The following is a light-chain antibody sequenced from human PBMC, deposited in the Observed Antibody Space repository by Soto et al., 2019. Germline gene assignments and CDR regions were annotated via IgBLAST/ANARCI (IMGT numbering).Light chain of an antibody. CDR3: QSYDSSNLV. V-gene: IGLV6-57*04. CDR1: SGSIASNY. J-gene: IGLJ2*01. CDR2: EDN. Sequence: NFMLTQPHSVSESPGKTVTISCTRSSGSIASNYVQWYQQRPGSAPTTVICEDNQRPSGVPDRFSGSIDSSSNSASLTISGLKTEDEADYYCQSYDSSNLVFGGGTKLTVL.